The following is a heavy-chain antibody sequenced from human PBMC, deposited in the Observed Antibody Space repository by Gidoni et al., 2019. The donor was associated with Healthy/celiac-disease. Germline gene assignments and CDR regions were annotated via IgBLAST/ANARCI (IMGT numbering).Heavy chain of an antibody. D-gene: IGHD1-26*01. CDR2: IIGDSNYL. CDR1: RCTVDDYA. Sequence: EVQLDESWGCLVQPGMYLRLACAASRCTVDDYAMHWVRRAPVKGLEWVAGIIGDSNYLGHADSLKGRFTISRDNAKNSLFLQVSSLRPEDTAFYYCAKEIRVGATGGNFDYWGQGTLVTVSS. CDR3: AKEIRVGATGGNFDY. J-gene: IGHJ4*02. V-gene: IGHV3-9*01.